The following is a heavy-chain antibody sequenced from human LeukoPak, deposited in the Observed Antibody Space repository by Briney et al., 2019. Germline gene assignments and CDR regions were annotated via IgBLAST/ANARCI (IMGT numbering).Heavy chain of an antibody. Sequence: GGSLRLSCAASGFTFNNFAMSWVRQAPGKGLEWVSGISGSGGSTYYADSVKGRFTISRDNSKNTLYLQMNSLRAEDTAVYYCAKSSGSYYYYDGMDVWGLGTTATVSS. J-gene: IGHJ6*02. CDR2: ISGSGGST. CDR3: AKSSGSYYYYDGMDV. V-gene: IGHV3-23*01. D-gene: IGHD1-26*01. CDR1: GFTFNNFA.